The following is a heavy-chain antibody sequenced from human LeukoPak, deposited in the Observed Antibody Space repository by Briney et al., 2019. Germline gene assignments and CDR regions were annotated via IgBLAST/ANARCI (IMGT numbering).Heavy chain of an antibody. CDR1: GASFSGYY. CDR2: INHSGST. Sequence: SETLSLTCAVYGASFSGYYWSWIRQPPGKGLEWLGEINHSGSTNYNPSLKSRVTISVDTSKNQFSLKLTSVTAADTAVYYCARGYDYGNYNDWSQGTLVTVSS. J-gene: IGHJ4*02. D-gene: IGHD4-11*01. CDR3: ARGYDYGNYND. V-gene: IGHV4-34*01.